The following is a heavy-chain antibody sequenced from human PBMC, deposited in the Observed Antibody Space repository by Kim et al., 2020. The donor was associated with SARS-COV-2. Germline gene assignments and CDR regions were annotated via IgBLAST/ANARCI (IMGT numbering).Heavy chain of an antibody. CDR2: ISSSSSYT. Sequence: GGSLRLSCAASGFTFSDYYMSWIRQAPGKGLGWVSYISSSSSYTNYADSVKGRFTISRDNAKNSLYLQMNSLRAEDTAVYYCARDHSTYYYDSSGYYRALTPENYYYGMDVWGQGTTVTVSS. CDR3: ARDHSTYYYDSSGYYRALTPENYYYGMDV. V-gene: IGHV3-11*05. CDR1: GFTFSDYY. D-gene: IGHD3-22*01. J-gene: IGHJ6*02.